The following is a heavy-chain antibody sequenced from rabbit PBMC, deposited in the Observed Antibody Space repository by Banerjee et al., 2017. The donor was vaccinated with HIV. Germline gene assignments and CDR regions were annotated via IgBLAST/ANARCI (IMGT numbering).Heavy chain of an antibody. D-gene: IGHD2-1*01. CDR3: ARFLGAGDWTFNL. J-gene: IGHJ4*01. Sequence: QEQLEESGGDLVKPEGSLTLTCTASGFSFSSSYWICWVRQAPGKGLEWIACIYTGSVSTYYAIWAKGRFTISKTSSTTVTLRLTSLTAADTATYFCARFLGAGDWTFNLWGPGTLVTVS. CDR2: IYTGSVST. V-gene: IGHV1S45*01. CDR1: GFSFSSSYW.